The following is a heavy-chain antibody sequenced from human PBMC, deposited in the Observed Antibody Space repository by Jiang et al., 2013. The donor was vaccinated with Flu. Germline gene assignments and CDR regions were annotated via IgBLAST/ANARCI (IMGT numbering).Heavy chain of an antibody. V-gene: IGHV3-64*01. CDR1: GFTFSSYA. Sequence: VQLLESGGGLVQPGGSLRLSCAASGFTFSSYAMHWVRQAPGKGLEYVSAISSNGGSTYYANSVKGRFTISRDNSKNTLYLQMGSLRAEDMAVYYCARVGGGSWYGYYFDYWGQGTLVTVSS. CDR2: ISSNGGST. J-gene: IGHJ4*02. CDR3: ARVGGGSWYGYYFDY. D-gene: IGHD6-13*01.